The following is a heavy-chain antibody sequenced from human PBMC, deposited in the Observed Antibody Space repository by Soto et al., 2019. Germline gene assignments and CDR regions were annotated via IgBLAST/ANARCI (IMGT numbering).Heavy chain of an antibody. CDR1: GFTVSSDY. D-gene: IGHD5-12*01. CDR3: ARDPGYRNGASF. CDR2: IYSGGTT. Sequence: PGGSLRLSCAASGFTVSSDYMNWVRQAPGKGLEWVSVIYSGGTTYYADSVRGRFAISRDSSKNTLYLQMNSLRGEDTAVYYCARDPGYRNGASFWGQGTTVTVSS. V-gene: IGHV3-66*01. J-gene: IGHJ6*02.